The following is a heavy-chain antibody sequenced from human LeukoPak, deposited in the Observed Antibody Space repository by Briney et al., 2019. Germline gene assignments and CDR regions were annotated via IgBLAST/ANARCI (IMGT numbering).Heavy chain of an antibody. CDR2: ISYDGSNK. CDR1: GFTFSSYG. CDR3: AKDLTGYSSSWYSDLDY. V-gene: IGHV3-30*18. Sequence: PGGSLRLSCAASGFTFSSYGMHWVRQAPGKGLEWVAVISYDGSNKYYADSVKGRFTISRDNSKNTLYLQMNSLRAEDTAVYYCAKDLTGYSSSWYSDLDYWGQGTLVTVSS. D-gene: IGHD6-13*01. J-gene: IGHJ4*02.